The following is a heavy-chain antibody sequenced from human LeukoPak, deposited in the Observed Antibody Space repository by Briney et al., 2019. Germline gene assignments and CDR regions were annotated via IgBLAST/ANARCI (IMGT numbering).Heavy chain of an antibody. CDR2: INPTGGST. D-gene: IGHD4-17*01. Sequence: GASVKVSCKASGGTFSSYAISWVRQAPGQGLEWMGLINPTGGSTGYAQKFQGRVTMTRDMSTSTDYMELSSLRSEDTAIYYCARHRLEAYGDYDWEYYYYMDVWGKGTTVTVSS. CDR1: GGTFSSYA. J-gene: IGHJ6*03. CDR3: ARHRLEAYGDYDWEYYYYMDV. V-gene: IGHV1-46*01.